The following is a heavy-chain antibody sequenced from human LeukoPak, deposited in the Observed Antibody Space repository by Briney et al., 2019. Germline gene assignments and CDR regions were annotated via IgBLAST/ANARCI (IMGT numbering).Heavy chain of an antibody. D-gene: IGHD2-2*01. CDR3: ARDIKVVVPAAPNYYYMDV. J-gene: IGHJ6*03. CDR1: GGSISSNTSGWGWY. V-gene: IGHV4-39*07. Sequence: SETLSLTCTVSGGSISSNTSGWGWYWGWIRQPPGKGLEWIGSNYSGSTYYNPSLKGRVTISVDTSKNQFSMYLNSVTAADTAVYYCARDIKVVVPAAPNYYYMDVWGKGTTVTVSS. CDR2: NYSGST.